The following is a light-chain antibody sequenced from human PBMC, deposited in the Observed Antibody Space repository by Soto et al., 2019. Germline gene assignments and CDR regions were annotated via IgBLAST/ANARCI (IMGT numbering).Light chain of an antibody. CDR3: HVWDTTNPVI. V-gene: IGLV3-21*02. CDR1: NIESKS. J-gene: IGLJ2*01. CDR2: DDG. Sequence: SYELTQPPSVSVAPGQTARITCGGNNIESKSVHWYQQKPGQAPVLVVYDDGDRTTGIPERFSGSKSGNTATLTTSRVEAGDEADYYCHVWDTTNPVIFGGGTKLTVL.